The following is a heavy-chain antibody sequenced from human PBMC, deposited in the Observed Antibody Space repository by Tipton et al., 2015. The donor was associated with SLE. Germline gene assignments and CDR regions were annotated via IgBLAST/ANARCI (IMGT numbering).Heavy chain of an antibody. V-gene: IGHV5-10-1*01. D-gene: IGHD1-26*01. Sequence: QLVQSGAEVKKPGESLRISCKGSGYSFTSYWISWVRQMPGKGLEWMGRIDPSDSYTNYSPSFQGHVTISADKSISTAYLQWSSLKASDTAMYYCARHGGSSYYYYYMDVWGKGTTATVSS. CDR1: GYSFTSYW. J-gene: IGHJ6*03. CDR2: IDPSDSYT. CDR3: ARHGGSSYYYYYMDV.